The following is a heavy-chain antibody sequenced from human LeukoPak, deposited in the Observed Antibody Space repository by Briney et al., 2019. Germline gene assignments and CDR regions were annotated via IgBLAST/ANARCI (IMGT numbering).Heavy chain of an antibody. CDR1: GFTFSTYA. CDR3: ARGTYYYDSSGYYSGGLAY. Sequence: GGSLRLSCAASGFTFSTYAMHWVRQAPGKGLECVAVISNDGSDKYYPDSVKGRFTISRDNSENTLYLQVSSLRAEDTAVYYCARGTYYYDSSGYYSGGLAYWGQGALVTVSS. J-gene: IGHJ4*02. D-gene: IGHD3-22*01. V-gene: IGHV3-30*04. CDR2: ISNDGSDK.